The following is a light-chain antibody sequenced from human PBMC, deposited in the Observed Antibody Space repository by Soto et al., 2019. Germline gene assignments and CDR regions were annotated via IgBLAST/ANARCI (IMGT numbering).Light chain of an antibody. J-gene: IGKJ1*01. V-gene: IGKV1-5*01. Sequence: DIQMTQSPSTLSASVGDRVSIACRASQSISSSLAWYQQKPGKAPKLLIYDASSLESGVPSRFSGSGSGTEVTLSINSLQPQDFATYYCQQYQRYSWPFGQGTKVEIK. CDR3: QQYQRYSWP. CDR1: QSISSS. CDR2: DAS.